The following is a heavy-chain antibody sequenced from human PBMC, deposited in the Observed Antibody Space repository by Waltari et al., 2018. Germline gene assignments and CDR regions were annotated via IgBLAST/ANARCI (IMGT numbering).Heavy chain of an antibody. Sequence: QLQLQESGPGLVKPSETLSLTCTVSGGSISSSSYSWGWIRQPPGKGLEWIGSIYYSGSTYYNPSLKSRVTISVDTSKNQFSLKLSSVTAADTAVYYCATWAAAAGRDYWGQGTLVTVSS. CDR3: ATWAAAAGRDY. J-gene: IGHJ4*02. D-gene: IGHD6-13*01. CDR2: IYYSGST. CDR1: GGSISSSSYS. V-gene: IGHV4-39*07.